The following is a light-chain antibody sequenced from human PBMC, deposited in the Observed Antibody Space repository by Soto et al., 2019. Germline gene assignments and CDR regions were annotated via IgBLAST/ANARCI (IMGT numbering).Light chain of an antibody. CDR2: DAF. J-gene: IGKJ1*01. CDR1: QSLSGW. CDR3: QQYASCPWT. V-gene: IGKV1-5*01. Sequence: DIQLTQTPSTLSSSIGDRVTITCRASQSLSGWLAWYQQTPGKAPKLLISDAFRLESGVPSRFRGSGSGTEVSLTISSRQPGDSATFYCQQYASCPWTFGRGTKV.